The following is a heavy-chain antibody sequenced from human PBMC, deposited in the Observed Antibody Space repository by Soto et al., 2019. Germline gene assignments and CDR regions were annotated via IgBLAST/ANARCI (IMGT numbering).Heavy chain of an antibody. CDR2: IEDNGSEK. CDR1: GFAFSGYW. CDR3: ARGQGWLDP. Sequence: ELQLVESGGGLVQPGGSLRLTCAGSGFAFSGYWMSWVRQAPWKGLEWVASIEDNGSEKYYVDSVKGRFTISRDNAKNSLCLQMNSLGAEDTAVYYCARGQGWLDPWGQGILVTVSS. V-gene: IGHV3-7*01. J-gene: IGHJ5*02.